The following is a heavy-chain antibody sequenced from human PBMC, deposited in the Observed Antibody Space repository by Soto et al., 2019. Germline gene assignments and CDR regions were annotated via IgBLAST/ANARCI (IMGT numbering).Heavy chain of an antibody. V-gene: IGHV1-69*02. CDR1: GGTFSSYT. D-gene: IGHD6-6*01. CDR3: ARSLGAARFNYYYMDV. CDR2: IIPILGIA. Sequence: SVKVSCKASGGTFSSYTISWVRQAPGQGLEWMGRIIPILGIANYAQKFQGRVTITADKSTSTAYMELSSLRSEDTAVYYCARSLGAARFNYYYMDVWGKGTTVTVSS. J-gene: IGHJ6*03.